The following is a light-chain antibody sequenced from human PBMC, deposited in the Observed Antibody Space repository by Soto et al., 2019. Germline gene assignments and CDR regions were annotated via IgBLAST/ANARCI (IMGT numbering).Light chain of an antibody. J-gene: IGKJ4*01. V-gene: IGKV3-15*01. Sequence: ETVMTQSPVTLSVSPGERATLSCRASQSVSTKVAWYQQRPGQAPRLLISDASIRATGIPAMFSGSGSGTASTLNISGRRSEDFAVYYCQQYNNWPLTFGGGTKVEIK. CDR3: QQYNNWPLT. CDR1: QSVSTK. CDR2: DAS.